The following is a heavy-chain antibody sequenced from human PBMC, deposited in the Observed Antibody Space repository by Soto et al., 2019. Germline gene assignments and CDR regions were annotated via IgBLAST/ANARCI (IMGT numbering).Heavy chain of an antibody. CDR3: ARDSDCHSTSCFFPPHV. V-gene: IGHV3-11*04. Sequence: GSLSLSSSASAFNCSDENMRWIRQDPWKGLEWVSGISGGGSYIFYADSVQGRFSISRDNAKNSLFLEMNSLRVEDTAVYYCARDSDCHSTSCFFPPHVWGQGTTVTVSS. CDR2: ISGGGSYI. CDR1: AFNCSDEN. J-gene: IGHJ6*02. D-gene: IGHD2-2*01.